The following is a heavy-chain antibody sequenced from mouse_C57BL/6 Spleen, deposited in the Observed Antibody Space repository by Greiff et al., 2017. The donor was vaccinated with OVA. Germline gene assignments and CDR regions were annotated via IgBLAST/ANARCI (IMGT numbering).Heavy chain of an antibody. J-gene: IGHJ3*01. CDR2: INPNNGGT. CDR1: GYTFTSYW. Sequence: VQLQQPGAELVKPGASVKMSCKASGYTFTSYWITWVKQRPGQGLEWIGDINPNNGGTSYNQKFKGKATLTVDKSSSTAYMELRSLTSEDSAVYYCAIPYGAPFAYWGQGTLVTVSA. D-gene: IGHD1-1*02. CDR3: AIPYGAPFAY. V-gene: IGHV1-55*01.